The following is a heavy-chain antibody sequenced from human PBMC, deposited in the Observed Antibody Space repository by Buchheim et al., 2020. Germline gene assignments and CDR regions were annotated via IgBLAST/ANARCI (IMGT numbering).Heavy chain of an antibody. J-gene: IGHJ5*02. CDR1: GFTFSSYS. Sequence: EVQLVESGGGLVKPGGSLRLSCAASGFTFSSYSMNWVRQAPGKGLEWVSSISSSSSYIYYADSVKGRFTISRDNAKNSLYLQMNSLRAEDTAVYYCARDRVQQVPAAARFDPWGQGTL. V-gene: IGHV3-21*01. CDR2: ISSSSSYI. D-gene: IGHD2-2*01. CDR3: ARDRVQQVPAAARFDP.